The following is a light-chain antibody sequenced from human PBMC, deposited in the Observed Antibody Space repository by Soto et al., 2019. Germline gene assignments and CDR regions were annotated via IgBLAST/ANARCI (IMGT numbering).Light chain of an antibody. J-gene: IGKJ4*01. CDR2: GTF. CDR1: ESISSGH. CDR3: HHYGSSLT. Sequence: EIVLTQSAGTLSLSPGERATVSCWASESISSGHLAWFQQRLGQAPRLLIYGTFIRVTGIPERFSGSRSGTDFTLTSSRLEPEDFAVYFGHHYGSSLTFGGGTRVEI. V-gene: IGKV3-20*01.